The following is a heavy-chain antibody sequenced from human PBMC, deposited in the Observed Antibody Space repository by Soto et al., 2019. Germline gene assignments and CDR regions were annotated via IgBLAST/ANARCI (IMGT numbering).Heavy chain of an antibody. CDR3: TTDLRLTGTSGVDAFDI. Sequence: GGSLRLSCAASGFTFSNAWMSWVRQAPGKGLEWVGRIKSKTDGGTTDYAAPVKGRFTISRDDSKNTLYLQMNSLKTEDTAVYYCTTDLRLTGTSGVDAFDIWGQGTMVTVSS. D-gene: IGHD1-7*01. CDR1: GFTFSNAW. V-gene: IGHV3-15*01. CDR2: IKSKTDGGTT. J-gene: IGHJ3*02.